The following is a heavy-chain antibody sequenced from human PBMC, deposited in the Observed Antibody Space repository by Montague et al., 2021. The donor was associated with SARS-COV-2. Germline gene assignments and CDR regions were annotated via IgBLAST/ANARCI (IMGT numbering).Heavy chain of an antibody. CDR3: ARQDAWAYCGDECYRGWCDS. CDR2: IFYNGST. CDR1: FGSISTYY. Sequence: SETLSLTCTVSFGSISTYYWSWIRQPPGKGLEWIGFIFYNGSTKXXPSLKRRVSISLDTSKNQFSLKLSSVTAADTAVYYCARQDAWAYCGDECYRGWCDSWGQGTLVTVSS. V-gene: IGHV4-59*01. J-gene: IGHJ5*01. D-gene: IGHD2-21*01.